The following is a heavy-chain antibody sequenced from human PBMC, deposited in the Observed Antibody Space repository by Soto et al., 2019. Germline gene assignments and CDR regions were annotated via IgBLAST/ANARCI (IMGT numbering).Heavy chain of an antibody. Sequence: ASVKVSCKASGYTFTSYGISWVRQAPGQGLEWMGWISAYNGNTNYAQKLQGRVTMTRDTSISTAYMELSRLRSDDTAMYYCARQGSSQSFDYWRQGTLVTVS. CDR1: GYTFTSYG. D-gene: IGHD1-26*01. CDR3: ARQGSSQSFDY. J-gene: IGHJ4*02. V-gene: IGHV1-18*04. CDR2: ISAYNGNT.